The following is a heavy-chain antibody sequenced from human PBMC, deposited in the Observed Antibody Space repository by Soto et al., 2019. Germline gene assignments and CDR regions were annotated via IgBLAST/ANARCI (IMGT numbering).Heavy chain of an antibody. CDR3: ATCEYSWGTYRYKLAF. D-gene: IGHD3-16*02. CDR1: GFTFSDSW. Sequence: EVHLVESGGGLVKPGGSLRLSCVASGFTFSDSWMSWVRQAPGKGLEWVAGILSDTDGGTIDYAAPVEGRFTISRDNSKNMLYLQMNSLKTEDTAVYFCATCEYSWGTYRYKLAFWGQGTPVTVSS. J-gene: IGHJ4*03. CDR2: ILSDTDGGTI. V-gene: IGHV3-15*01.